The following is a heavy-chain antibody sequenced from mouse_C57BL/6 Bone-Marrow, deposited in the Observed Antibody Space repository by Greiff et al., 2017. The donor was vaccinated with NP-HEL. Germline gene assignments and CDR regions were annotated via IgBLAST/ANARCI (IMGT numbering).Heavy chain of an antibody. V-gene: IGHV6-6*01. D-gene: IGHD2-1*01. Sequence: EVKLEESGGGLVQPGGSMKLSCAASGFTFSDAWMDWVRQSPETGLEWVAEIRNKANNHATYYAESVKGRFTISRDDSKSSVYLQMNSLRAEDTGIYYCTLYYGNYLFAYWGQGTLVTVSA. CDR1: GFTFSDAW. J-gene: IGHJ3*01. CDR2: IRNKANNHAT. CDR3: TLYYGNYLFAY.